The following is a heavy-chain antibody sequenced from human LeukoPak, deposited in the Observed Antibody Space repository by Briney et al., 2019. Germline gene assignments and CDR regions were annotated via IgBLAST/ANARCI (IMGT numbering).Heavy chain of an antibody. V-gene: IGHV4-61*02. CDR2: IYTSGST. D-gene: IGHD6-6*01. J-gene: IGHJ1*01. Sequence: SQTLSLTCTVSGGSISSGSYYWSWVRQPAGKGLEWIGRIYTSGSTNYNPSRKSRVTISVDTSKNQFSLKLSSVTAADTAVYYCARDSSSSYAEYFQHWGQGTLVTVSS. CDR3: ARDSSSSYAEYFQH. CDR1: GGSISSGSYY.